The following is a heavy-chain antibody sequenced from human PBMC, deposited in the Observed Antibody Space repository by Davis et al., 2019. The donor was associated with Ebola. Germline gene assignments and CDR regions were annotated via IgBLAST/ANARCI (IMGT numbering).Heavy chain of an antibody. D-gene: IGHD3-22*01. CDR3: ARDSPDYHDSSGYYWYFDL. Sequence: SETLSLTCTVSGASVSSGGYYWNWIRQPPGKGLEWIGCSYYSGSTNYNPSLKSRVTVSLDTSKNQFSLKLSSVTAADTAVYYCARDSPDYHDSSGYYWYFDLWGRGTLVTVSS. V-gene: IGHV4-61*08. CDR2: SYYSGST. J-gene: IGHJ2*01. CDR1: GASVSSGGYY.